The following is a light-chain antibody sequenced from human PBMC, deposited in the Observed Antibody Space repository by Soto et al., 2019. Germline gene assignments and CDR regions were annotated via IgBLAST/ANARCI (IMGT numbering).Light chain of an antibody. CDR3: EQALQSPLWT. V-gene: IGKV2-28*01. J-gene: IGKJ1*01. Sequence: DIVVTQSPLTLPVTPGETASISCRSSQSLLHSNGYNYLDWYLQKPGQSPQLLIYLGSNRASGVPDRFSGSGSGTDFTLKISRVEAEDVGVYYCEQALQSPLWTFGQGTKVEIK. CDR1: QSLLHSNGYNY. CDR2: LGS.